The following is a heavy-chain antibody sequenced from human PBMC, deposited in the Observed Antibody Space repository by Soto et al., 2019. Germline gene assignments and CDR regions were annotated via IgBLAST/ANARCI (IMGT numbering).Heavy chain of an antibody. V-gene: IGHV3-23*01. J-gene: IGHJ4*02. D-gene: IGHD6-19*01. CDR2: ISGSGGST. CDR1: GFTFSSYA. CDR3: AGMGIAVAGTEPHAY. Sequence: GGSLRLSCAASGFTFSSYAMSWVRQAPGKGLEWVSAISGSGGSTYYADSVKGRFTISRDNSKNTLYLQINSLRAEDTAVYYCAGMGIAVAGTEPHAYWGQGTLVTVSS.